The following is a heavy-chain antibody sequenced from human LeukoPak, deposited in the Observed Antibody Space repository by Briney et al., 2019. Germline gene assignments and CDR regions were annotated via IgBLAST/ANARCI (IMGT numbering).Heavy chain of an antibody. CDR2: IYYSGST. CDR3: ARHEGYCSGGSCFRGEYWFDP. CDR1: GGSISSYY. V-gene: IGHV4-59*08. D-gene: IGHD2-15*01. Sequence: SETLSLTCTVSGGSISSYYWSWIRQPPGKGLEWIGYIYYSGSTNYNPSLKSRVTISVDTSKNQFSLKLSSVTAADTAVYYCARHEGYCSGGSCFRGEYWFDPWGQGTLVTVSS. J-gene: IGHJ5*02.